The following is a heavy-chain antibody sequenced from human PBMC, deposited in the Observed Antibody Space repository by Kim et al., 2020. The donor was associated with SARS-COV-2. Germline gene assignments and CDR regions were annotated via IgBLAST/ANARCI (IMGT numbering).Heavy chain of an antibody. CDR3: ARAPRD. V-gene: IGHV4-34*01. J-gene: IGHJ4*02. CDR1: GGSFSGYY. CDR2: INHSGST. Sequence: SETLSLTCAVYGGSFSGYYWSWIRQPPGKGLEWIGEINHSGSTNYNPSLKSRVTISVDTSKNQFSLKLSSVTAADTAVYYCARAPRDWGQGTLVTVSP.